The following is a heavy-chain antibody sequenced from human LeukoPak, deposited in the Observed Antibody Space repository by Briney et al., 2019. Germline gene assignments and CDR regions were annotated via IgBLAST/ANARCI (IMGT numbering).Heavy chain of an antibody. CDR3: AKDLMGWLPHYFDY. CDR2: ISGSGGST. Sequence: GGSLRLSCAASGFTFSNYAMSWVRQAPGKGLEWVSAISGSGGSTYYADSVKGRFTISRDSSKNTLYLQMNSLRAEDTAVYYCAKDLMGWLPHYFDYWGQGTLVTVSS. CDR1: GFTFSNYA. V-gene: IGHV3-23*01. D-gene: IGHD3-3*01. J-gene: IGHJ4*02.